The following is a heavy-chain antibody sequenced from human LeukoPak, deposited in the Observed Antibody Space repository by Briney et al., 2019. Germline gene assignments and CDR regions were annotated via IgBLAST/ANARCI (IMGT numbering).Heavy chain of an antibody. D-gene: IGHD1-26*01. CDR3: ARDSPSSGSYWLSYYYYMDV. V-gene: IGHV3-21*01. J-gene: IGHJ6*03. CDR1: GFTFSSYA. CDR2: ISSSSSYI. Sequence: GGSLRLSCAASGFTFSSYAMNWVRQAPGKGLEWVSSISSSSSYIYYADSVKGRFTISRDNAKNSLYLQMNSLRAEDTAVYYCARDSPSSGSYWLSYYYYMDVWGKGTTVTVSS.